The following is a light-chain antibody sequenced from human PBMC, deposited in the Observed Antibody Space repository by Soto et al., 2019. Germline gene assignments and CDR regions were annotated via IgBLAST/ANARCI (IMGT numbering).Light chain of an antibody. CDR1: QNIYSN. J-gene: IGKJ1*01. CDR2: RAS. Sequence: ILMTQSPSTLSVSAGERATLSCRASQNIYSNVAWYQQRPGQAPRLLIYRASTRATGIPATFSGSGSGTEFTLTISSLQSEDSTVYSCLQYHTLWAFGQGTKVDIK. V-gene: IGKV3-15*01. CDR3: LQYHTLWA.